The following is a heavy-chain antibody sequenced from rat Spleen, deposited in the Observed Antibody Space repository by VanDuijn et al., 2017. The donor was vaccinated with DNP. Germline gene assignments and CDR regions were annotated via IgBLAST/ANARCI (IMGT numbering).Heavy chain of an antibody. CDR3: TTDFERGY. D-gene: IGHD1-11*01. CDR1: GFPFSDYY. Sequence: EVQLVESGGGLVQPGRSMKLSCAASGFPFSDYYMAWVRQAPTKGLEWVASISASGGSTSYRDSVKGRFTISRDNAKSILYLQMDSLRSEDTATYYCTTDFERGYWGQGVMVTVSS. J-gene: IGHJ2*01. CDR2: ISASGGST. V-gene: IGHV5-20*01.